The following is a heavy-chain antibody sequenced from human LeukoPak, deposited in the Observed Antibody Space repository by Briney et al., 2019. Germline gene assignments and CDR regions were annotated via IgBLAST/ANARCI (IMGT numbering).Heavy chain of an antibody. CDR1: GFTFSSYW. Sequence: GGSLRLSCAASGFTFSSYWMSWVRQAPGKGLEWVANIQQDGSEKYYVDSVKGRFTISRDNAKNSLYLQMNSLRAEDTAVYYCARLHADYYDSSGYYYYYYYYMDVWGKGTTVTVSS. CDR3: ARLHADYYDSSGYYYYYYYYMDV. J-gene: IGHJ6*03. D-gene: IGHD3-22*01. CDR2: IQQDGSEK. V-gene: IGHV3-7*01.